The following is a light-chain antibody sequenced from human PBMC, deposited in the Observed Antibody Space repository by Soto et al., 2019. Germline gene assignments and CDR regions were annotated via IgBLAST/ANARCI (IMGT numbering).Light chain of an antibody. Sequence: QSALTQPPSASGSPGQSITISCTGTSSDVGGYNYVSWYQQHPGSAPKLIIHEVNKRPSGVPDRFSGSKSGNTASLTVTGFQAEDEADNYCSSYAGSNILVFGEGTKLTVL. V-gene: IGLV2-8*01. CDR1: SSDVGGYNY. CDR2: EVN. CDR3: SSYAGSNILV. J-gene: IGLJ2*01.